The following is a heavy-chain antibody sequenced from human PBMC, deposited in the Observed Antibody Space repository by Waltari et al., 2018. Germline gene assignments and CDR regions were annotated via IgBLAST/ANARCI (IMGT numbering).Heavy chain of an antibody. D-gene: IGHD2-15*01. Sequence: QVQLGQSGAEVKKTESSVQVSCTASGGPFSSYARSWVRRAPGQGLEWMGRIIPIFGTANYAQKFQGRVTITADKSTSTAYMELISLRSEDTAVYYCARGGSGTSLELLLFDWGQGTLVTVSS. CDR2: IIPIFGTA. J-gene: IGHJ4*02. CDR1: GGPFSSYA. CDR3: ARGGSGTSLELLLFD. V-gene: IGHV1-69*13.